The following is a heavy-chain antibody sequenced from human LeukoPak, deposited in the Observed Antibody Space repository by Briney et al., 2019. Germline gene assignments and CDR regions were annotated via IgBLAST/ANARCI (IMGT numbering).Heavy chain of an antibody. J-gene: IGHJ4*02. CDR2: INHSGST. Sequence: SETLSLTCTVSGGSISSYYWSWIRQPPGKGLEWIGEINHSGSTNYNPSLKSRVTISVDTSKNQFSLKLSSVTAADTAVYYCARLNSSGWYKKKFDYWGQGTLVTVSS. V-gene: IGHV4-34*01. D-gene: IGHD6-19*01. CDR3: ARLNSSGWYKKKFDY. CDR1: GGSISSYY.